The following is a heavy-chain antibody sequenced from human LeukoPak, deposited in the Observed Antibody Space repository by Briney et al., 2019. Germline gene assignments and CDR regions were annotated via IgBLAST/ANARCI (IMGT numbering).Heavy chain of an antibody. CDR3: ARGVSPDSSGYYYYYYYYGMDV. V-gene: IGHV1-2*02. D-gene: IGHD3-22*01. J-gene: IGHJ6*02. CDR2: INPNSGGT. Sequence: ASVKVSCKASGYTFTGYYMHWVRQAPGQGLEWMGWINPNSGGTNYAQKFQGRVTMTRDTSISTAYMELSRLRSDDTAVYYCARGVSPDSSGYYYYYYYYGMDVWGQGTTVTDSS. CDR1: GYTFTGYY.